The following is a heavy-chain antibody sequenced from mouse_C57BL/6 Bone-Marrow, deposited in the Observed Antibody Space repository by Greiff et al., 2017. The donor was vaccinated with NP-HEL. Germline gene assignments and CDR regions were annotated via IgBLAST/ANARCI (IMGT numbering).Heavy chain of an antibody. CDR2: IDPANGNT. J-gene: IGHJ2*01. CDR3: ARNENYYGSRPYYFDY. Sequence: VQLQQSVAELVRPGASVKLSCTASGFNIKNTYMHWVKQRPEQGLEWIGRIDPANGNTKYAPKFQGKATITADTSSNTAYLQLSSLTSEDTAIYYCARNENYYGSRPYYFDYWGQGTTLTVSS. CDR1: GFNIKNTY. D-gene: IGHD1-1*01. V-gene: IGHV14-3*01.